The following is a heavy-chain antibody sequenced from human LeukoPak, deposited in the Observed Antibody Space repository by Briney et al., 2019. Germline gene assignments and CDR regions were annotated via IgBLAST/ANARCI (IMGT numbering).Heavy chain of an antibody. CDR1: GGSISSYY. CDR3: ARRLAVYRSSTSCLDAGYMDV. CDR2: IYYSGSA. Sequence: SETLSLTCTVSGGSISSYYWSWIRQPPGKGLEWIGYIYYSGSANYNPSLKSRVTISVDTSRNQFSLKLSSVTAADTAVYYCARRLAVYRSSTSCLDAGYMDVWGKGTTVTVSS. J-gene: IGHJ6*03. D-gene: IGHD2-2*01. V-gene: IGHV4-59*08.